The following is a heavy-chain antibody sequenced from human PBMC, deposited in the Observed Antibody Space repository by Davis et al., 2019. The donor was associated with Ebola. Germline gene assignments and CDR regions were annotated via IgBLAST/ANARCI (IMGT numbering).Heavy chain of an antibody. CDR3: ARGRYCTNGVCYSDYYYYGMDV. V-gene: IGHV4-59*01. J-gene: IGHJ6*02. D-gene: IGHD2-8*01. Sequence: PGGSLRLSCTVSGGSISSYYWSWIRQPPGKGLEWIGYIYYSGSTNYNPSLKSRVTISVDTSKNQFSLNLSSVTAADTAVYYCARGRYCTNGVCYSDYYYYGMDVWGQGTTVTVSS. CDR2: IYYSGST. CDR1: GGSISSYY.